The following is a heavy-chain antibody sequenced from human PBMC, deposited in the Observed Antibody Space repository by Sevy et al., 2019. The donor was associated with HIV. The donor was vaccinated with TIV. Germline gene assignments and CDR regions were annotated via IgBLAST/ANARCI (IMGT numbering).Heavy chain of an antibody. J-gene: IGHJ6*02. Sequence: GGSLRLSCTASGFAIDSYSMNWVRQAPGKGLEWLSSISGSSSHRLYADSVKGRFTISRDNARNSVYLRMNSLRAEDTALYFCARDPTDDSGYSQGMDAWGQGTTVTVSS. CDR1: GFAIDSYS. D-gene: IGHD3-22*01. CDR2: ISGSSSHR. V-gene: IGHV3-21*01. CDR3: ARDPTDDSGYSQGMDA.